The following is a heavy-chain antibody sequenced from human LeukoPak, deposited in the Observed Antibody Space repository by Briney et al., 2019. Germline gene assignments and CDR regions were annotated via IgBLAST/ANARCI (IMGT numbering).Heavy chain of an antibody. J-gene: IGHJ4*02. CDR1: GASISSEGYY. V-gene: IGHV4-31*03. Sequence: SETLSLTCTVSGASISSEGYYWSWIRQHPGKGLEWIGYIYYSGSTYYNPSLKSRVTMSVDTSNSQFSLKLRSVTAADTAVYYCARGRSTGWFLAHYFDNWGQGTLVTVSS. CDR2: IYYSGST. CDR3: ARGRSTGWFLAHYFDN. D-gene: IGHD6-19*01.